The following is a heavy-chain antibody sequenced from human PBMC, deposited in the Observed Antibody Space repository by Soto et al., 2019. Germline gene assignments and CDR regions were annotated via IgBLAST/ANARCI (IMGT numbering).Heavy chain of an antibody. V-gene: IGHV1-18*01. CDR1: GYTFTSYG. CDR2: ISAYNGNT. CDR3: ARDILTGTDAFDI. Sequence: SGYTFTSYGISWVRQAPGQGLEWMGWISAYNGNTNYAQKLQGRVTMTTDTSTSTAYMELGSLRSDDTAVYYCARDILTGTDAFDIWGQGTMVTVSS. J-gene: IGHJ3*02. D-gene: IGHD3-9*01.